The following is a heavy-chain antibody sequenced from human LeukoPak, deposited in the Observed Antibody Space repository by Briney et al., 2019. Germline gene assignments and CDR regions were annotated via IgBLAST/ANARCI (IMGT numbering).Heavy chain of an antibody. D-gene: IGHD1-7*01. CDR2: IYDGGST. J-gene: IGHJ5*02. V-gene: IGHV4-39*01. CDR1: GGSIGSSAHY. CDR3: ASHWNYNWFDP. Sequence: SETLSLTCTVSGGSIGSSAHYWGWIRQPPGKGLEWIGTIYDGGSTYYNPSLKSRVTISVDTSKNQFSLKLSSVTAADTAVYSCASHWNYNWFDPWGQGTLVTVSS.